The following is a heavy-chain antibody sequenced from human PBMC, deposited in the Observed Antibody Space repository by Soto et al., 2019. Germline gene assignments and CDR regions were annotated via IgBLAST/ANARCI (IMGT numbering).Heavy chain of an antibody. CDR2: ISGSGGST. Sequence: GGSLRLSCAASGFTFSSYAMSWVRQAPGKGLEWVSAISGSGGSTNYNPSLKSRVTISVDTSKNQFSLKLSSVTAADTAVYYCARLYTEGYCSSTSCPGNFDYWGQGTLVTVSS. D-gene: IGHD2-2*01. CDR1: GFTFSSYA. CDR3: ARLYTEGYCSSTSCPGNFDY. J-gene: IGHJ4*02. V-gene: IGHV3-23*02.